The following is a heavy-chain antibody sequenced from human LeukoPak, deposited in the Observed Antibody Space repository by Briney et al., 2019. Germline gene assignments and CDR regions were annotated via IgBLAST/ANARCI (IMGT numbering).Heavy chain of an antibody. D-gene: IGHD2-15*01. CDR3: ARDRRGTNCSGGSCSDLDV. J-gene: IGHJ6*04. CDR1: GFSISSAYY. V-gene: IGHV4-38-2*02. Sequence: SETLSLTCTVSGFSISSAYYWGWIRQPPGKGLEWIGSVLYSGSTYYNPSLKSRLITSIDTSKSQFSLKLSSVTAADTAVYYCARDRRGTNCSGGSCSDLDVWGKGTTVTVSS. CDR2: VLYSGST.